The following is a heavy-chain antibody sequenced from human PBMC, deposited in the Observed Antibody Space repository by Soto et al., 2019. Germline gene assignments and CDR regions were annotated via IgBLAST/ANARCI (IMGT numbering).Heavy chain of an antibody. CDR3: TRSAISPYGGLIGPFDY. V-gene: IGHV1-3*04. J-gene: IGHJ4*02. D-gene: IGHD3-16*02. Sequence: ASVKVSCKASGYTFTGYYMHWVRQAPGQRLKWMGWINTANGNTKYSQKFQGRLTITSDTSANTVYMELNSLTSEDTAMYYCTRSAISPYGGLIGPFDYWGQGNLVTV. CDR2: INTANGNT. CDR1: GYTFTGYY.